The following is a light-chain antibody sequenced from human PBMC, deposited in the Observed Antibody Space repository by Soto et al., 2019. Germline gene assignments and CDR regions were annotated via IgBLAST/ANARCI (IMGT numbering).Light chain of an antibody. CDR1: KSFSRSY. V-gene: IGKV3-20*01. Sequence: EIVLTQSPDTLSLSPGERATLSCRASKSFSRSYLAWYQQKPGQAPRLLIYGASSRATGIPDRFSGSGSGTDFTLTISRLEPEDFAVYYCQQYGDSSRTFGQGTMVDIK. CDR2: GAS. CDR3: QQYGDSSRT. J-gene: IGKJ1*01.